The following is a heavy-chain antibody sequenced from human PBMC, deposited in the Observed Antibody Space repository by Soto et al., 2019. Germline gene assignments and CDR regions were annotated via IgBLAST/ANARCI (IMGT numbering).Heavy chain of an antibody. CDR1: GFTFSTYG. CDR3: AHEALFDY. J-gene: IGHJ4*02. Sequence: GGSLRLSCAASGFTFSTYGMHWVRQAPGKGLEWVAVISYDGSNKYYADSVKGRFTISRDNSKNTLYLQMNSLRAEDTAVYYCAHEALFDYWGLGTLVTAPQ. V-gene: IGHV3-30*03. CDR2: ISYDGSNK.